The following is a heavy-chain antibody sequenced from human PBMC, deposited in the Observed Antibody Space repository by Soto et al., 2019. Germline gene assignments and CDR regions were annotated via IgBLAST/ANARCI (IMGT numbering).Heavy chain of an antibody. D-gene: IGHD3-16*01. CDR2: IYWEDEK. CDR1: GFSLSTSGVT. Sequence: QITLKESGPTLVNPTQTLTLTCTFSGFSLSTSGVTVGWIRQPPGKALEWLGPIYWEDEKRYSPSLMSRRTITKDTAKGQVVLTLSNMAPVDTAKYSCSHRLIAQVIAWGFHSWGQGTLVTVSS. J-gene: IGHJ4*02. CDR3: SHRLIAQVIAWGFHS. V-gene: IGHV2-5*02.